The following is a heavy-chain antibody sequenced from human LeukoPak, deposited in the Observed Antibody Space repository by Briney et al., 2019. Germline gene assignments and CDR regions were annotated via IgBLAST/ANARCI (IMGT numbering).Heavy chain of an antibody. CDR3: ARDSCSYYYFDY. CDR1: GFTVSSYY. D-gene: IGHD1-26*01. CDR2: IYSGGST. J-gene: IGHJ4*02. Sequence: PGGSLRLSCAASGFTVSSYYMNWVRQAPGKGLEWVSVIYSGGSTYYADSVKGRFIISRDNSRNTLYLQMNSLRAEDTAVYYCARDSCSYYYFDYWGQGTPVTVSS. V-gene: IGHV3-66*01.